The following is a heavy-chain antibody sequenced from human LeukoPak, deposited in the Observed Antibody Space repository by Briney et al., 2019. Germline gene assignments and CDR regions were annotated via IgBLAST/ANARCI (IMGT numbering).Heavy chain of an antibody. Sequence: PGGSLRLSCAASGFTFSRYWMHWVRQAPGKGLVWVSRINGGGRSTSYADSVKGRFTISRDNARNTLYLQMNSLTAEDTAVYYCATSPDTSGSTDNWFDPRGQGTLVTVSS. V-gene: IGHV3-74*01. CDR2: INGGGRST. D-gene: IGHD3-22*01. J-gene: IGHJ5*02. CDR1: GFTFSRYW. CDR3: ATSPDTSGSTDNWFDP.